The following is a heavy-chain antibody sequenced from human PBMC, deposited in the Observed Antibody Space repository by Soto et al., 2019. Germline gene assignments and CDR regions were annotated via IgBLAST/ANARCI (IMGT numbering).Heavy chain of an antibody. CDR1: GGSFSGYY. CDR3: ARGLEWVPSPGYYYYYGTDV. D-gene: IGHD3-3*01. Sequence: PSETLSLTCAVYGGSFSGYYWSWIRQPPGKGLEAIGEINHRVRTNYHPSLKSPVTISVDTSKNQFSLKLSSVTAADTAVYYCARGLEWVPSPGYYYYYGTDVWGQGTTVTVSS. V-gene: IGHV4-34*01. CDR2: INHRVRT. J-gene: IGHJ6*02.